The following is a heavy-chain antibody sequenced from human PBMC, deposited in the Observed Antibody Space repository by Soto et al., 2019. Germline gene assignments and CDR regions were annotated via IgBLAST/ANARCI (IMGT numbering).Heavy chain of an antibody. Sequence: EVQLLESGGDLVQPGGSLRLSCAGSGFTFSSYAMTWVRQAPGKGLVWVSGISTRGASTYYADSVKGRFTISRDNSKDTLYLQMNSLRAEDTAIYYCAKGVAGSTSPFDYWVQGTLVTVSS. CDR1: GFTFSSYA. D-gene: IGHD2-2*01. CDR3: AKGVAGSTSPFDY. CDR2: ISTRGAST. J-gene: IGHJ4*02. V-gene: IGHV3-23*01.